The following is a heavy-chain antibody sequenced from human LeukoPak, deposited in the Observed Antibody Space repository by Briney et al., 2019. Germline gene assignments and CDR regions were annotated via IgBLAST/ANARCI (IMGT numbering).Heavy chain of an antibody. V-gene: IGHV3-23*01. CDR1: GFNFSIYA. CDR3: AKVRKGVGAFDL. J-gene: IGHJ3*01. CDR2: ISASGATT. D-gene: IGHD3-16*01. Sequence: GGSLRLSCAASGFNFSIYAMSWVRQAPGRGLQWVSDISASGATTYYADSLKGRFTVSRDISKNTLYLQMNSLRADDTAIYYCAKVRKGVGAFDLWGQGTMVTVSS.